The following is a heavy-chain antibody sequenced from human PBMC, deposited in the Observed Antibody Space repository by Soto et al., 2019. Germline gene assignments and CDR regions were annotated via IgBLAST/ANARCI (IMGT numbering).Heavy chain of an antibody. CDR2: INPDSGDT. V-gene: IGHV1-2*02. Sequence: ASVKVSCKASGYTFSGYCIHWVRQAPGQGLEYMGWINPDSGDTNYAQKFQGRVTMTTDTSTSTAYMELRSLRSDDTAVYYCARGGRNHDAFDIWGQGTMVTVSS. CDR3: ARGGRNHDAFDI. CDR1: GYTFSGYC. J-gene: IGHJ3*02. D-gene: IGHD1-1*01.